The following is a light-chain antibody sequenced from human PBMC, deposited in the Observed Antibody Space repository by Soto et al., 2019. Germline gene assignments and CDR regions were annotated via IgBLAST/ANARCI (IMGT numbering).Light chain of an antibody. J-gene: IGKJ1*01. CDR2: DAS. V-gene: IGKV3-11*01. CDR1: QSVSSY. Sequence: EIVLTQSPATLSLSPGERATLSCRASQSVSSYLAWYQQKPGQAPRLLIYDASNRATGIPARFSGSGSGTDFTLTICSLEPEVFAVYYCQQRSNWPPWTFGQGTKVEIK. CDR3: QQRSNWPPWT.